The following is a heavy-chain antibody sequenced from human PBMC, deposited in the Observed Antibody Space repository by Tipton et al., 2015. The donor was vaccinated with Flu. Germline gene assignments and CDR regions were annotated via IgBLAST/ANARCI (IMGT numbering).Heavy chain of an antibody. J-gene: IGHJ4*02. CDR3: PRGYYGSGA. CDR1: GGSFSGYY. Sequence: TLSLTCAVYGGSFSGYYWSWIRQPPGKGLEWIGEINHSGSTNYNPSLKSRVTISVDTSKNQFSLKLSSVTAADTAVYYCPRGYYGSGAWGQGTLVTVSS. CDR2: INHSGST. V-gene: IGHV4-34*01. D-gene: IGHD3-10*01.